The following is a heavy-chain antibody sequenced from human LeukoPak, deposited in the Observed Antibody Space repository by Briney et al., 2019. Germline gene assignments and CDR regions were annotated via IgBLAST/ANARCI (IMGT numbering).Heavy chain of an antibody. J-gene: IGHJ4*02. V-gene: IGHV3-30*04. CDR3: AKGRYESSGFNWAA. CDR1: GFTFSSYA. CDR2: ISYDGSNR. Sequence: GGSLRLSCAASGFTFSSYAMHWVRQAPGKGLEWVAVISYDGSNRYYADSVKGRFTISRDNSKNTLYLQMNSLRAEDTAVYYCAKGRYESSGFNWAAWGQGTLVTVSS. D-gene: IGHD3-22*01.